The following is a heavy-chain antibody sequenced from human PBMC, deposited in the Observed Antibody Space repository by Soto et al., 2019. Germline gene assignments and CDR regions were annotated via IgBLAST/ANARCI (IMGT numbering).Heavy chain of an antibody. CDR1: GFTFSYYW. D-gene: IGHD2-21*02. V-gene: IGHV3-74*01. J-gene: IGHJ3*01. Sequence: EVRLVESEGGLVQPGGSLSLSCAASGFTFSYYWMHWVRQAPGQGLLWVSRIHSDGSSTTYADSVKGRFTISRDNAKNTVSLQRNSLRVDDTGVYFCARGDRGAFDLWGQGTMVTVSS. CDR2: IHSDGSST. CDR3: ARGDRGAFDL.